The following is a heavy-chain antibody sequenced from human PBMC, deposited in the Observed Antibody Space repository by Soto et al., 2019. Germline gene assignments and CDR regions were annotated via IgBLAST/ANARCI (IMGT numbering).Heavy chain of an antibody. Sequence: EVQLLESGGGLVQPGGSLRLSCAASGFTFSRYDMSWVRQAPGKGLEWVSAISGSGGSTYYADSVKGRFTISTDNSKNTLYLQMNSPRAEDTAVYYCANVYPNSYYDYYMDVWGKGTTVTVSS. D-gene: IGHD7-27*01. CDR3: ANVYPNSYYDYYMDV. CDR2: ISGSGGST. V-gene: IGHV3-23*01. J-gene: IGHJ6*03. CDR1: GFTFSRYD.